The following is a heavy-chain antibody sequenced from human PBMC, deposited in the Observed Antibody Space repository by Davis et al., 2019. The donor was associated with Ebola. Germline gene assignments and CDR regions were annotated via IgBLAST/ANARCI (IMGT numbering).Heavy chain of an antibody. Sequence: GGSLRLSCAASGFTFSSYEMNWVRQAPGKGLEWVSYMSTSGTTTYYADSVKGRFTISRDNSKNTLFLQMNSLRAEDTAVYYCAKDYYDFWSASADDGFDIWGQGTMVTVSS. CDR2: MSTSGTTT. CDR1: GFTFSSYE. J-gene: IGHJ3*02. CDR3: AKDYYDFWSASADDGFDI. V-gene: IGHV3-48*03. D-gene: IGHD3-3*01.